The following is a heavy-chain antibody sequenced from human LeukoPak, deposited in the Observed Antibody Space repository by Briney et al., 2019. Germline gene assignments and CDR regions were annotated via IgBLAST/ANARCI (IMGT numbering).Heavy chain of an antibody. D-gene: IGHD5-18*01. V-gene: IGHV3-48*03. CDR1: GFTFSSYE. CDR2: ISSSGSTI. J-gene: IGHJ4*02. Sequence: PGGSPRLSCVASGFTFSSYEMNWVRQAPGKGLEWVSYISSSGSTIYYADSVKGRFTISRDNAKNSLYLQVNSLRAEDTAVYYCAKGGAAIWFDYWGQGTLVTVSS. CDR3: AKGGAAIWFDY.